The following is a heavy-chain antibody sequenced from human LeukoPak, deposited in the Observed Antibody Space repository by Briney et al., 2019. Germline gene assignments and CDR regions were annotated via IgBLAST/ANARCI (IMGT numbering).Heavy chain of an antibody. CDR1: GGSISSYY. J-gene: IGHJ4*02. D-gene: IGHD6-13*01. Sequence: SETLSLTCTVAGGSISSYYWSWIRQPAGKGLEWIGRIYSTGSTNYNPSLKSRVTMSVDTSKNQFSLRLRSVTAADTAVYYCARQIASAGTAGFDFWGQGALVTVSS. V-gene: IGHV4-4*07. CDR2: IYSTGST. CDR3: ARQIASAGTAGFDF.